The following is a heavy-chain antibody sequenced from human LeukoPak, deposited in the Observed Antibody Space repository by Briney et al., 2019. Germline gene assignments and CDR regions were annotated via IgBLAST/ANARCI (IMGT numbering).Heavy chain of an antibody. CDR3: ARGLGYSYGYREHYRDAFDI. D-gene: IGHD5-18*01. CDR1: GGSISSSSYY. Sequence: PSETLSLTCTVSGGSISSSSYYWGWIRQPPGKGLEWNGEINHSGSTNYNPSLKSRVTISVDTSKNQFSLKLSSVTAADTAVYYCARGLGYSYGYREHYRDAFDIWGQGTMVTVSS. CDR2: INHSGST. J-gene: IGHJ3*02. V-gene: IGHV4-39*07.